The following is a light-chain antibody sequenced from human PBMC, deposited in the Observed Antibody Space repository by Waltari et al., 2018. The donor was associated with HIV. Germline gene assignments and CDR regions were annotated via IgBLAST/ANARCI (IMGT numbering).Light chain of an antibody. Sequence: QSVLTQPPSVSAAPGQKVTISCSGSSSHIGNHSVTWYQQLPGTAPKPLIYDNNKRPSGIPDRFSGSKSGTSATLGITGLQTGDEADYYCGTWDSSLSAGGVFGGGTKLTVL. CDR3: GTWDSSLSAGGV. CDR1: SSHIGNHS. J-gene: IGLJ3*02. V-gene: IGLV1-51*01. CDR2: DNN.